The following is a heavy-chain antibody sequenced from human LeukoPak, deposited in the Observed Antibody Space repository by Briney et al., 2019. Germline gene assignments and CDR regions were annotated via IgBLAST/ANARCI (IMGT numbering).Heavy chain of an antibody. Sequence: SETLSLTCTVYAGSISSGSYYWSWIRQPAGKGLEWIARIYTSRSTNYYPSLKTRVTISVDTSKNQFSLKLSSVTAADTAVCYCANSGGVECSSGTCYTTWYFDLWGRGTLVTVSS. J-gene: IGHJ2*01. CDR2: IYTSRST. CDR3: ANSGGVECSSGTCYTTWYFDL. D-gene: IGHD2-2*02. CDR1: AGSISSGSYY. V-gene: IGHV4-61*02.